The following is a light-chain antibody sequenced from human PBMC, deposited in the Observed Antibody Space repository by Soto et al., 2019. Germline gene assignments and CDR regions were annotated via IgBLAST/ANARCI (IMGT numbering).Light chain of an antibody. CDR2: EVS. Sequence: QYVLTQPPSASGSPGQSVTISCTGTSRDVGGYNYVSWYQQHPGKAPTLMIYEVSKRPSGVPDRCSGSKSGNTASLTVSGLQAEDEADYYCSSYAGSNNVVFGGGTKLNVL. V-gene: IGLV2-8*01. CDR1: SRDVGGYNY. J-gene: IGLJ2*01. CDR3: SSYAGSNNVV.